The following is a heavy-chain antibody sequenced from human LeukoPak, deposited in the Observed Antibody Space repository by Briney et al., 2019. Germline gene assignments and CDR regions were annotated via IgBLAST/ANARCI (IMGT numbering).Heavy chain of an antibody. V-gene: IGHV3-7*01. D-gene: IGHD5-12*01. CDR3: AGQLWWLDNDAFDI. CDR1: GFKFSDHY. J-gene: IGHJ3*02. Sequence: GGSLRLSCAASGFKFSDHYIDWVRQAPGKGLEWVANIKQDGSIIYYVDSVKGRFTISRDNAKNSLYLQMNSLRAEDTAVYYCAGQLWWLDNDAFDIWGQGTMVTVSS. CDR2: IKQDGSII.